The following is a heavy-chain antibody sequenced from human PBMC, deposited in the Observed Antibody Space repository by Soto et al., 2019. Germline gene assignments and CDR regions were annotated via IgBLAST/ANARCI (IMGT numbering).Heavy chain of an antibody. CDR2: XWYDGSNK. V-gene: IGHV3-33*01. Sequence: QVQLVESGGGVVQPGRSLRLTCAASGFTFSSYGMHWVRQAPGKGLXXXXVXWYDGSNKYYADSVKGRFTISRDNSKNTLYLQMNSLRAEDTAVYYCARDLSRITMVRGVIISTYGMDVWGQGTTVTVSS. D-gene: IGHD3-10*01. J-gene: IGHJ6*02. CDR3: ARDLSRITMVRGVIISTYGMDV. CDR1: GFTFSSYG.